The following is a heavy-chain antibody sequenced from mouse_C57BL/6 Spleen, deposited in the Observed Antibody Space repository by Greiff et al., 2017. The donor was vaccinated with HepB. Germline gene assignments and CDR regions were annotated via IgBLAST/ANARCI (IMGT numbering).Heavy chain of an antibody. CDR2: IWRGGST. D-gene: IGHD4-1*01. J-gene: IGHJ4*01. V-gene: IGHV2-5*01. Sequence: VQLVESGPGLVQPSQSLSITCTVSGFSLTSYGVHWVRQSPGKGLEWLGVIWRGGSTDYNAAFMSRLSITKDNSKSQVFFKMNSLQADDTAIYYCAKKEDWDYAMDYWGQGTSVTVSS. CDR3: AKKEDWDYAMDY. CDR1: GFSLTSYG.